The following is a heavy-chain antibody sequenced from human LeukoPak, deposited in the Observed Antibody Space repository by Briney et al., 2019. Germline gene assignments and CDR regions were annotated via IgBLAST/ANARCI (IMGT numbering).Heavy chain of an antibody. Sequence: GGSLRLSCAASGFTFDDYAMHWVRQVPGKGLEWVSGISWNSGNIIYGDSVKGRFTVSRDNAKNSLYLQMNSLRPEDTALYYCAKVGIVGATHHAWRQGYYFDYWGQGALVTVSS. CDR2: ISWNSGNI. D-gene: IGHD1-26*01. CDR3: AKVGIVGATHHAWRQGYYFDY. J-gene: IGHJ4*02. CDR1: GFTFDDYA. V-gene: IGHV3-9*01.